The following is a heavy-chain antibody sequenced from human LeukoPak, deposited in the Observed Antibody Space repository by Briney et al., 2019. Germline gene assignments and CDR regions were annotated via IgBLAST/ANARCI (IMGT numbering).Heavy chain of an antibody. V-gene: IGHV3-23*01. CDR2: ISGSGGVT. CDR1: GFTFSSYG. J-gene: IGHJ4*02. CDR3: AKTLGDYDSSGYYPLG. D-gene: IGHD3-22*01. Sequence: GGSLRLSCAASGFTFSSYGMHWVRQAPGKGLEWVSGISGSGGVTYYADSVKGRFSISRDNSKNTVYLQMNSLRAEDTAVYYCAKTLGDYDSSGYYPLGWGQGTLVTVSS.